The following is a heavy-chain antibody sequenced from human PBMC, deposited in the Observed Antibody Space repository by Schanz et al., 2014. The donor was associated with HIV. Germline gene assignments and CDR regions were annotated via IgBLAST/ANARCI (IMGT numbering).Heavy chain of an antibody. V-gene: IGHV3-66*04. CDR3: TRHRFNSAPG. J-gene: IGHJ1*01. CDR1: GFRFSSYW. Sequence: EVQLVESGGGLVQRGGSLRLSCAASGFRFSSYWMNWVRQAPGKGLEWISVMYSGAGGSTYYADSVRGRFVISGDPSKNTLFLQMNSLRVEDTAVYYCTRHRFNSAPGWGRGTLVSV. CDR2: MYSGAGGST. D-gene: IGHD6-13*01.